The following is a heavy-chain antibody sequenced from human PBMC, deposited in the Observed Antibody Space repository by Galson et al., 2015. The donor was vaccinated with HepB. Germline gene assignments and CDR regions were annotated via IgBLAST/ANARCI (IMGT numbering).Heavy chain of an antibody. CDR3: AREWQLALDY. Sequence: SLRLSCAASGFTFSSYAMHWVRQAPGKGLEWVAVISYDGSNKYYADSVKGRFTISRDNSKNTLYLQMNSLRAEDTAVYYCAREWQLALDYWGQGTLVTVSS. D-gene: IGHD6-13*01. CDR2: ISYDGSNK. J-gene: IGHJ4*02. CDR1: GFTFSSYA. V-gene: IGHV3-30*04.